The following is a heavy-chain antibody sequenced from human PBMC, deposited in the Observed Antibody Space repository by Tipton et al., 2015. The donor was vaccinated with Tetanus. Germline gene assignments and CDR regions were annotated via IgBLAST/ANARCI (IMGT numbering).Heavy chain of an antibody. J-gene: IGHJ4*02. V-gene: IGHV4-34*01. CDR1: GGSFSGYY. Sequence: TLSLTCAVYGGSFSGYYWSWIRQPPGKGLEWIGEINHSGSTNYNPSLKSRVTISVDTSKNQFSLKLSSVTAADTAVYYCARNTVAGIVTFDYWGQGTLVTVSS. CDR2: INHSGST. CDR3: ARNTVAGIVTFDY. D-gene: IGHD6-19*01.